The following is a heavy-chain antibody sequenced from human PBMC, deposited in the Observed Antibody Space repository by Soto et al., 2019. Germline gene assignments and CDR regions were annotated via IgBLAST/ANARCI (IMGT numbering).Heavy chain of an antibody. Sequence: QVQLQESGPGLVKPSQTLSLTCSVSGASTVSHYHWTWIRQPPGKGLEWMGYIFNSGTTFYNPSLTSRLSISLDTSGNHFSLELRSVTAEDTAVYYCALALGPTTVLDSWGQGTLVTVSS. CDR2: IFNSGTT. CDR1: GASTVSHYH. J-gene: IGHJ4*02. D-gene: IGHD1-26*01. V-gene: IGHV4-31*02. CDR3: ALALGPTTVLDS.